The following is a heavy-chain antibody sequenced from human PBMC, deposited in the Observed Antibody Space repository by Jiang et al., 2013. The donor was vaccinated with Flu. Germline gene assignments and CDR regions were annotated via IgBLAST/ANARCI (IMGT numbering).Heavy chain of an antibody. CDR2: IRSKAYGGTT. J-gene: IGHJ2*01. V-gene: IGHV3-49*03. D-gene: IGHD4-17*01. CDR1: GFTFGDYA. Sequence: VQLLESGGGLVQPGGSLRLSCTASGFTFGDYAMSWFRQAPGKGLEWVGFIRSKAYGGTTEYAASVKGRFTISRDDSKSIAYLQMNSLKTEDTAVYYCTRQMTTVTTKSWYFDLWGRGTLVTVSS. CDR3: TRQMTTVTTKSWYFDL.